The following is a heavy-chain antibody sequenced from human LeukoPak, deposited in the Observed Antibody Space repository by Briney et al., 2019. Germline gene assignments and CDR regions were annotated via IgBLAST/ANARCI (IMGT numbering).Heavy chain of an antibody. Sequence: GGSLRLSCAASGFTVSSNYMSWVRQAPGKGLEWVSVIYSGGSTYYADSVKGRFTISRDNSKNTLYLQMNSLRAEDTAVYYCAKDLYHTSPTKNDFWSGYYKDPYYFDYWGQGTLVTVSS. CDR2: IYSGGST. J-gene: IGHJ4*02. D-gene: IGHD3-3*01. V-gene: IGHV3-53*01. CDR3: AKDLYHTSPTKNDFWSGYYKDPYYFDY. CDR1: GFTVSSNY.